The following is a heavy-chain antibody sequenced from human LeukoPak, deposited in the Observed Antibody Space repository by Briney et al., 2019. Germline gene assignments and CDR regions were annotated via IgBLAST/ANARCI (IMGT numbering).Heavy chain of an antibody. Sequence: LTGGSLRLSCAASGFTFSSYAMSWVRQAPGKGLEWVSAISGSGGSTYYADSVKGRFTISGDNSKNTLYLQMNSLRAEDTAVYYCAKATRFYYFDYWGQGTLVTVSS. CDR3: AKATRFYYFDY. J-gene: IGHJ4*02. CDR1: GFTFSSYA. V-gene: IGHV3-23*01. CDR2: ISGSGGST.